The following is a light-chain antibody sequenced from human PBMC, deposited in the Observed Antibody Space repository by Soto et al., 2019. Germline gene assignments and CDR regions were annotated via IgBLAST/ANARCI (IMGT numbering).Light chain of an antibody. V-gene: IGKV3-20*01. CDR1: QSVSSSY. Sequence: EIVFTQSPGTLSLSPGERATLSCRASQSVSSSYLAWYQQKPGQAPRLLIYGASSRANGIPDRFSGRGSGTDLSLTISRLEPEDYAIYDCQQYGTSPTITFGQGTRLEIK. J-gene: IGKJ5*01. CDR3: QQYGTSPTIT. CDR2: GAS.